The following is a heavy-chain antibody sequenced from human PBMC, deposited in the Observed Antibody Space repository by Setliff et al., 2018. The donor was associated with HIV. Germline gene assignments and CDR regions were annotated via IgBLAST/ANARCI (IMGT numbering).Heavy chain of an antibody. Sequence: SETLSLTCAVHGGTFSGFYWSWIRQPPGKGLEWIGEINDDGSSNYNPSLKSRVAISVDTSKNQFSLKLNSVTAADTAVYYCARGHSSSWRRLWGYWGQGTQVTVSS. V-gene: IGHV4-34*01. CDR1: GGTFSGFY. D-gene: IGHD6-13*01. CDR2: INDDGSS. J-gene: IGHJ4*02. CDR3: ARGHSSSWRRLWGY.